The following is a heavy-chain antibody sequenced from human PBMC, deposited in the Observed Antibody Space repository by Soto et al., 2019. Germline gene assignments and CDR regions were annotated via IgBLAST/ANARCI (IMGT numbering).Heavy chain of an antibody. CDR1: GFTFNNYG. CDR3: AKDQGIAASHGID. V-gene: IGHV3-30*18. J-gene: IGHJ3*01. Sequence: QVQLVESGGGVVQPGRSLRLSCAASGFTFNNYGMHWVRQAPGKGLEWVAAISNDGRDKYYGDSVKGRLTISRDNSKNTVYLKMNSLRADDTAVYYCAKDQGIAASHGIDWGQGTMVTVSS. CDR2: ISNDGRDK. D-gene: IGHD6-13*01.